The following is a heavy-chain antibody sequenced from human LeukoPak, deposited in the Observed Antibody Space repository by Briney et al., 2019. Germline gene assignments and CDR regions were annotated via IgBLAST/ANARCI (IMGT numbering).Heavy chain of an antibody. CDR3: ARETAPFTRYYYDSSGPFDY. J-gene: IGHJ4*02. CDR1: GGSFSGYY. CDR2: IYYSGST. Sequence: SETLSLTCAVYGGSFSGYYRSWIRQPPGKGLEWIGYIYYSGSTYYNPSLKSRVTISVDTSKNQFSLKLSPVTAADTAVYYCARETAPFTRYYYDSSGPFDYWGQGTLVTVSS. V-gene: IGHV4-30-4*08. D-gene: IGHD3-22*01.